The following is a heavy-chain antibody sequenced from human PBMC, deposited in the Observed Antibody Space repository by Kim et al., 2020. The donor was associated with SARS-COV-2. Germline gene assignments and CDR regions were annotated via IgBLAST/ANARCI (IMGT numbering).Heavy chain of an antibody. D-gene: IGHD1-26*01. Sequence: GGSLRLSCAASGFTFNTYGMHWVRQAPGKGLEWVAVISYDGSHKYYVDSVKGRFTISRDNSKNTLYLQMNSLRIEDTAVYYCARSFSGSYFGYDYWGQGSLATVSS. CDR1: GFTFNTYG. J-gene: IGHJ4*02. CDR3: ARSFSGSYFGYDY. V-gene: IGHV3-30*03. CDR2: ISYDGSHK.